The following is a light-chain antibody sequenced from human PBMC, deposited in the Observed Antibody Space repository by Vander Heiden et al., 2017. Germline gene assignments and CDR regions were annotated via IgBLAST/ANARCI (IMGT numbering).Light chain of an antibody. CDR2: QDT. Sequence: SYELTQPPSVSLSPGQTASITGSGDKLGDKFACWYQQKPCQSPVLVSYQDTERPSGIPERFSGSNSGNTATLTISGTQAMDEADYYCQAWDSSVVFGGGTKLT. J-gene: IGLJ2*01. CDR1: KLGDKF. CDR3: QAWDSSVV. V-gene: IGLV3-1*01.